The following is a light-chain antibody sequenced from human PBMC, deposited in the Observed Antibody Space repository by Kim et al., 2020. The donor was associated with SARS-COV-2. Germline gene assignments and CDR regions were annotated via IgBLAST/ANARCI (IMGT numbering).Light chain of an antibody. V-gene: IGKV1-5*03. CDR3: QQYDNYPYT. CDR1: QNISTW. J-gene: IGKJ2*01. CDR2: KAS. Sequence: SASVGDSVTITCRASQNISTWLAWYQQKSGKAPKLLIYKASTLDSGVPPRFSGSGSGTEFTLSIISLQPDDFATYYCQQYDNYPYTFGQGTKLEI.